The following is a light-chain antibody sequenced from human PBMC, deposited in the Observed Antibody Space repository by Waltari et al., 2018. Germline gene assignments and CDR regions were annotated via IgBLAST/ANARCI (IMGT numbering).Light chain of an antibody. CDR3: QQHGTLPAT. J-gene: IGKJ1*01. CDR2: RAS. Sequence: EIVLTQSPGTASLSPGERVTLPCRASQTVGSSSLAWYQQKPGQSPRLVIYRASRRATGFPDRFSGSGSGTEFSLTISRLEPEDFAVYYCQQHGTLPATFGQGTKVEIK. CDR1: QTVGSSS. V-gene: IGKV3-20*01.